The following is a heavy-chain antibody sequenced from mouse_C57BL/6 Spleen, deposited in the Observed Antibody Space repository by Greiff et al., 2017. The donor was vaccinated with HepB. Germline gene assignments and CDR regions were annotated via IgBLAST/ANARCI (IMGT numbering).Heavy chain of an antibody. CDR1: GYTFTSYW. Sequence: VQLQQSGAELVKPGASVKLSCKASGYTFTSYWITWVKQRPGQGLEWIGDIYPGSGSTNYNEKFKSKATLTVATSSSTAYMQLSSLTSEDSAVYYCAREDDYDYWGQGTTLTVSS. J-gene: IGHJ2*01. D-gene: IGHD2-4*01. CDR2: IYPGSGST. CDR3: AREDDYDY. V-gene: IGHV1-55*01.